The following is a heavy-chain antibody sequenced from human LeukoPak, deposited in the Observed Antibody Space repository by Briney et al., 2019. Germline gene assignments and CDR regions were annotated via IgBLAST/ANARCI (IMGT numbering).Heavy chain of an antibody. D-gene: IGHD3-10*01. V-gene: IGHV1-69*05. CDR1: GGTFSSYA. J-gene: IGHJ4*02. CDR3: ARGGGGTQPFDY. CDR2: IIPIFGTA. Sequence: ASVKVSCKASGGTFSSYAISWVRQAPGQGLEWMGGIIPIFGTANYVQKFQGRVTITTDESTSTAYMELSSLRSEDTAVYYCARGGGGTQPFDYWGQGTLVTVSS.